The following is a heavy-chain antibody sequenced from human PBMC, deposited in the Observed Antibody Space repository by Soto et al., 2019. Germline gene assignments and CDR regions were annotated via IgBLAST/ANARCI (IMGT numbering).Heavy chain of an antibody. Sequence: QVQLVQSGAEVKKPGSSVKVSCNASGGTFSSYAISWVRQAPGQGLEWMGGIIPIFGTANYAQKFQGRVTITADESTSTAFMELSSLRSEDTAVYYYAREGASGSHIGYWGQGTLVTVSS. CDR3: AREGASGSHIGY. CDR2: IIPIFGTA. V-gene: IGHV1-69*01. CDR1: GGTFSSYA. D-gene: IGHD3-22*01. J-gene: IGHJ4*02.